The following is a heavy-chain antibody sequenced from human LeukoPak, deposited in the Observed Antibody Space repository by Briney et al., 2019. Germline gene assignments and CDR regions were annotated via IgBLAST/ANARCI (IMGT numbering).Heavy chain of an antibody. CDR2: ISYDGSNK. D-gene: IGHD4-17*01. CDR3: VGGDYLYRLY. Sequence: GGSLRLSCAASGFTFSSYGMHWVRQAPGKGLEWVAVISYDGSNKYYADSVKGRFTISRDNSKNTLYLQINSLRAEDTAVYYCVGGDYLYRLYWGQGTLVTVSS. J-gene: IGHJ4*02. V-gene: IGHV3-30*03. CDR1: GFTFSSYG.